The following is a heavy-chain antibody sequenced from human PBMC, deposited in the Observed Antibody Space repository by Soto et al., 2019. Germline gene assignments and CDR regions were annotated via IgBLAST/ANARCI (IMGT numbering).Heavy chain of an antibody. D-gene: IGHD6-25*01. CDR2: IKREGDGGTT. CDR3: TTGMSGPKNF. V-gene: IGHV3-15*07. CDR1: GFSFTNAW. Sequence: PGGSLRLSCAASGFSFTNAWMNWVRQAPGKGLEWVGRIKREGDGGTTDYAAPVKGRFAISRDESRSTVYLQMDNLKTEDTAVYYRTTGMSGPKNFWGQGTLVTVSS. J-gene: IGHJ4*02.